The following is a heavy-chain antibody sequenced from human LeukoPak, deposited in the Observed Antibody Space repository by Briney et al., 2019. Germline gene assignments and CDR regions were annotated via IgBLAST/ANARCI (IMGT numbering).Heavy chain of an antibody. CDR1: GFTFSSYG. CDR2: IRSDATNK. J-gene: IGHJ4*02. V-gene: IGHV3-30*02. Sequence: PGGSLRLSCAASGFTFSSYGMSWVRQAPGKGLEWVAFIRSDATNKYYADPVRGRFTISRDNSKNTLYLQMNSLRVEDTAVYYCATQMGTLTVLYRAFDYWGQGTLVTVSS. D-gene: IGHD2-8*02. CDR3: ATQMGTLTVLYRAFDY.